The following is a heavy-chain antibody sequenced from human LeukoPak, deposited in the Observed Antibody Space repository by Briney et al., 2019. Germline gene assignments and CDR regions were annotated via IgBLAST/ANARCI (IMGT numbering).Heavy chain of an antibody. V-gene: IGHV4-4*07. CDR1: GGSISSYF. CDR2: IYTSGST. CDR3: AGDGSSINWFFY. D-gene: IGHD1-1*01. J-gene: IGHJ4*02. Sequence: PSETLSLTCTVSGGSISSYFWSWIRQPAGKGLEWIGRIYTSGSTNYNPSLKSRVTMSVDTSKNQFSLKLSSVTAADTAVYYCAGDGSSINWFFYWGQGTLVTVSS.